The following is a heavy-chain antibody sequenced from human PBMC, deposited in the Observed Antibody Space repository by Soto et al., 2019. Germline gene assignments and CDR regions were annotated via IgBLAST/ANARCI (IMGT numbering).Heavy chain of an antibody. V-gene: IGHV1-69*06. CDR1: GGTLSDHG. CDR3: ARGVYGSGNDYTGPSAFDI. CDR2: TIPVFNTA. D-gene: IGHD3-10*01. J-gene: IGHJ3*02. Sequence: QVQLEQSGAEVKKPGSSVKVSCKASGGTLSDHGVAWLRQAPGQGLEWMGGTIPVFNTAKYAQKFQGRVTVTADKFTNIDYMELSSLRSEDTAFYFWARGVYGSGNDYTGPSAFDIWGQGTMVIVSS.